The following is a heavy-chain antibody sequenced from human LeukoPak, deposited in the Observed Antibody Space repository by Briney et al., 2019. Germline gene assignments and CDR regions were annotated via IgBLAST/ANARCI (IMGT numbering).Heavy chain of an antibody. CDR3: ANPIRYFAHDAFVA. D-gene: IGHD3-9*01. J-gene: IGHJ3*01. CDR2: ISGDGGTT. CDR1: AFPFDDYG. V-gene: IGHV3-43*02. Sequence: GGSLRLSCAASAFPFDDYGMHWVRQAPGKGLEWVSLISGDGGTTFYSDSVKGRFTISRDNSKNSLYLQMNSLGTEDTALYYCANPIRYFAHDAFVAWGQGQLVTVSS.